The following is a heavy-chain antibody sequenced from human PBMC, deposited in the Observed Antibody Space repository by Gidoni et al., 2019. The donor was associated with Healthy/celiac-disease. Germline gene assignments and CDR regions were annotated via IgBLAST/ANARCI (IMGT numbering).Heavy chain of an antibody. Sequence: QVQLQESGPGLVKPSEALSLTCTVSGGSISTYYWSWIRQPPGKGLEWIGYVDYSGSTTYNPSLNSRVNISVDTSKNQFSLKLNSVTAADTAVYYCARDNCSGGSCYYYYMDVWGKGTTVTVSS. CDR3: ARDNCSGGSCYYYYMDV. V-gene: IGHV4-59*01. CDR2: VDYSGST. CDR1: GGSISTYY. D-gene: IGHD2-15*01. J-gene: IGHJ6*03.